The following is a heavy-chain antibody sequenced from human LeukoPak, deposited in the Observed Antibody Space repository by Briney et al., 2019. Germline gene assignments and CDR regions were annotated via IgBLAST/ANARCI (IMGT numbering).Heavy chain of an antibody. CDR1: GFTFSSYG. CDR2: IWYDGSNK. D-gene: IGHD2-15*01. V-gene: IGHV3-33*06. J-gene: IGHJ5*02. Sequence: GGSLRLSCAASGFTFSSYGMHWVRQAPGKGLEWVAVIWYDGSNKYYADSVKGRFTISRDNSKNTLYLQMNSLRAEDTAVYYCAKDRKNVVNWFDPWGQGTLVTVSS. CDR3: AKDRKNVVNWFDP.